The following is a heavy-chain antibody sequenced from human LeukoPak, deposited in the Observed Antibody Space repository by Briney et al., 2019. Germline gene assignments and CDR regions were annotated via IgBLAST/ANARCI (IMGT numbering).Heavy chain of an antibody. D-gene: IGHD3-10*01. J-gene: IGHJ4*02. CDR2: INRSGST. CDR1: GGSFSGYY. CDR3: AILGSGSYYSDDY. Sequence: SETLSLTCAVYGGSFSGYYWSWIRQPPGKGLEWIGEINRSGSTNYNPSLKSRVTISVDTSKNQFSLKLSSVTAADTAVYYCAILGSGSYYSDDYWGQGTLVTVSS. V-gene: IGHV4-34*01.